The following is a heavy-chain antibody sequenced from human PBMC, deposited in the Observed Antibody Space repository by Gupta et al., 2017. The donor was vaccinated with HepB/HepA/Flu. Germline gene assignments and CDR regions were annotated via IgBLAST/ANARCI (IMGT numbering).Heavy chain of an antibody. CDR3: AREHITVTTSHYYYYYGMDV. V-gene: IGHV1-69*04. CDR2: IIPILGIA. CDR1: GGTFSSYA. Sequence: QVQLVQSGAEVKKPGSSVKVSCKASGGTFSSYALSWVRQAPGQGLEWMGRIIPILGIANYAQKSQGRVTITADKSTSTAYMELSSLRSEDTAVYYCAREHITVTTSHYYYYYGMDVWGQGTTVTVSS. D-gene: IGHD1-7*01. J-gene: IGHJ6*02.